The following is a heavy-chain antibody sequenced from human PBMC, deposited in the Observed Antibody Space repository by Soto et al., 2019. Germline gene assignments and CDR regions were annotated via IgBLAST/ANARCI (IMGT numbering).Heavy chain of an antibody. CDR3: ARDREYDYVWGSYRPWAFDI. CDR2: ISSSSSYI. V-gene: IGHV3-21*01. Sequence: RRLSCAASGFTFSSYSMNWVRQAPGKGLEWVSSISSSSSYIYYADSVKGRFTISRDNAKNSLYLQMNSLRAEDTAVYYCARDREYDYVWGSYRPWAFDIWGQGTMVTVSS. D-gene: IGHD3-16*02. CDR1: GFTFSSYS. J-gene: IGHJ3*02.